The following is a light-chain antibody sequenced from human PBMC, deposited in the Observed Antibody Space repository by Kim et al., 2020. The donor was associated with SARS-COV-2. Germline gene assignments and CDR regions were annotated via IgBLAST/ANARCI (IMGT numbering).Light chain of an antibody. CDR1: QSVSRY. V-gene: IGKV3-11*01. CDR3: QQRSNWPLT. J-gene: IGKJ4*01. CDR2: DTS. Sequence: LSPAQRATRSCSASQSVSRYLACYKQKPGQAPSLLIYDTSNRATGIPDRFSGSGSGTDFTLTINRLEPEDFAVYYCQQRSNWPLTFGGGTKVDIK.